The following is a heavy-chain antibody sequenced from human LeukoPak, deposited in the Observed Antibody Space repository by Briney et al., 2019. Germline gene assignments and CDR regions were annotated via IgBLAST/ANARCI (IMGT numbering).Heavy chain of an antibody. Sequence: SETLSLTCAVFGGSFTDYYWSWIRQPPGKGLEWIGEITHSGVTNYNSSLKSRVTISVDTSKNQFSLSLTSVTAADTAIYYCSRRGQWLGRWFDPWGRGTLVTVSS. D-gene: IGHD6-19*01. CDR3: SRRGQWLGRWFDP. CDR2: ITHSGVT. CDR1: GGSFTDYY. J-gene: IGHJ5*02. V-gene: IGHV4-34*01.